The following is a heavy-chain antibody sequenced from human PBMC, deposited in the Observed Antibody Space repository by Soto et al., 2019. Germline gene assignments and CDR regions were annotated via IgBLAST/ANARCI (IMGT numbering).Heavy chain of an antibody. J-gene: IGHJ6*02. CDR3: ASVPVLRFLEWLSAETLPYGMDV. CDR1: GFTFSSYL. Sequence: EVQLVESGGGLVQPGGSLRLSCAASGFTFSSYLMSWVRQAPGKGLEWVANIKQDGSEKYYVDSVKGRFTISRDNAKNSLYLQMNSQRAEDTAVYYCASVPVLRFLEWLSAETLPYGMDVWGQGTTVTVS. V-gene: IGHV3-7*01. CDR2: IKQDGSEK. D-gene: IGHD3-3*01.